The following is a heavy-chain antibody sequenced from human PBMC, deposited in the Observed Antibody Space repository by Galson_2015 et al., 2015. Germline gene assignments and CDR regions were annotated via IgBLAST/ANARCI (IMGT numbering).Heavy chain of an antibody. Sequence: SVKVSCKASGGTFSSYAISWVRQAPGQRLEWMGGIIPIFGTANYAQKFQGRVTITADESTSTAYMELSSLRSEDTAVYYCAREGYGSGSYPYYFDYWGQGTLVTVSS. CDR3: AREGYGSGSYPYYFDY. CDR1: GGTFSSYA. V-gene: IGHV1-69*13. J-gene: IGHJ4*02. D-gene: IGHD3-10*01. CDR2: IIPIFGTA.